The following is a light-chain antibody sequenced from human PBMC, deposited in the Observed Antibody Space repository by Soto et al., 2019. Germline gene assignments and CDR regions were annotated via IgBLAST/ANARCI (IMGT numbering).Light chain of an antibody. J-gene: IGLJ2*01. CDR1: SSDVGGYNS. CDR2: EVS. CDR3: TSFAGMNNFVV. Sequence: QSALTQPASVSGSPGQSITISCTGTSSDVGGYNSVSWYQHHPGKAPKLMIYEVSNRPSGVSNRFSGSKSGNTASLIISGLQAEDEADYYCTSFAGMNNFVVFGGGTKLTVL. V-gene: IGLV2-14*01.